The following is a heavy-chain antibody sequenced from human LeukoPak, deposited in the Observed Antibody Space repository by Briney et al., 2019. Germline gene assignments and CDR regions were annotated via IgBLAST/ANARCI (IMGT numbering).Heavy chain of an antibody. V-gene: IGHV1-69*04. CDR3: ARDLMVATRHNWFDP. J-gene: IGHJ5*02. D-gene: IGHD5-12*01. Sequence: SVKVSCKASGGTFSSYTISWVRQAPGQGLEWMGRIIPILGIANYAQKFQGRVTITADKSTSTAYMELSSLRSEDTAVYYCARDLMVATRHNWFDPWGQGTLVTVSS. CDR2: IIPILGIA. CDR1: GGTFSSYT.